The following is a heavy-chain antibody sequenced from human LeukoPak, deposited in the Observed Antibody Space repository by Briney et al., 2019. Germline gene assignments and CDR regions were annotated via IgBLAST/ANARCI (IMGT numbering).Heavy chain of an antibody. D-gene: IGHD1-1*01. Sequence: GGSLRLSCAASGFTVSSNHMSWVRQAPGKGLEWVSVIYGGGSTDYADSVKGRFTISRDNSKNTLYLQMNSLRAEDTAVYHCARGPAEYNWGQGTLVTVSS. CDR3: ARGPAEYN. CDR2: IYGGGST. V-gene: IGHV3-53*01. J-gene: IGHJ4*02. CDR1: GFTVSSNH.